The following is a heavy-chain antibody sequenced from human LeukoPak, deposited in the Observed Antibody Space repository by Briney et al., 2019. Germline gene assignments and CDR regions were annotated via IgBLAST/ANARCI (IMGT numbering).Heavy chain of an antibody. Sequence: GGSLRLSCEASKFIFSNYWMSWVRQAPGKGLEWVAYIKKTGSETYYVDSVKGRFTITRDNARNSVFLQMNSLRAEDTAVYYCAREDGYCSGGNCYSYFDSWGQGTLVTVSS. V-gene: IGHV3-7*01. D-gene: IGHD2-15*01. CDR3: AREDGYCSGGNCYSYFDS. J-gene: IGHJ4*02. CDR1: KFIFSNYW. CDR2: IKKTGSET.